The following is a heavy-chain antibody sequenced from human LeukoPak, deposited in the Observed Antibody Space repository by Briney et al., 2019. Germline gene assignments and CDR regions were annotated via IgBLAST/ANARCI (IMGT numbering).Heavy chain of an antibody. J-gene: IGHJ3*02. D-gene: IGHD2-21*01. CDR3: ARGRLRVIDAFDI. CDR1: GFTFSNNA. CDR2: ISGSGGST. V-gene: IGHV3-23*01. Sequence: PGGSLRLSCAASGFTFSNNALSWVRQAPGKGLEWVSVISGSGGSTYYADSVKGRFTISRDNSKNTLYLQMDGLRAGDTAVYYCARGRLRVIDAFDIWGQGTMVTVSS.